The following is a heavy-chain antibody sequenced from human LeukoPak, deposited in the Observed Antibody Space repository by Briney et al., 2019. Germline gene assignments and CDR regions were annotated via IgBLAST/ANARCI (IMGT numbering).Heavy chain of an antibody. Sequence: GGALRLSFSAPGFTFSAYEKNWVRHAPGKGLGGGSYISSSDSTIYYADSVKGRFTISRDNAKNSLYLQMNSLRAEDTAVYYCAREMDYYDSRPIDYWGQGTLVTVSS. J-gene: IGHJ4*02. V-gene: IGHV3-48*03. D-gene: IGHD3-22*01. CDR1: GFTFSAYE. CDR2: ISSSDSTI. CDR3: AREMDYYDSRPIDY.